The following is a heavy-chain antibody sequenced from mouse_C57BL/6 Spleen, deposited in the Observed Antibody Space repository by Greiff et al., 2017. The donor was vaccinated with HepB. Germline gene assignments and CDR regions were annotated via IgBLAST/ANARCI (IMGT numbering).Heavy chain of an antibody. CDR1: GYTFTSYW. V-gene: IGHV1-69*01. Sequence: QVQLQQPGAELVMPGASVKLSCKASGYTFTSYWMHWVKQRPGQGLEWIGEIDPSDSYTNYNQKFKGKSTLTVDKSSSTAYMQLSSLTSEDSAVYYCARSDDPYSGFAYWGQGTLVTVSA. J-gene: IGHJ3*01. CDR3: ARSDDPYSGFAY. CDR2: IDPSDSYT. D-gene: IGHD2-3*01.